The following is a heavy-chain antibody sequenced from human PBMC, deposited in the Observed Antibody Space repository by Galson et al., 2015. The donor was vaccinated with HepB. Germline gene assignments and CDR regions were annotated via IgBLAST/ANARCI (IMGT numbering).Heavy chain of an antibody. V-gene: IGHV3-15*01. D-gene: IGHD2-8*01. CDR2: IKSKTDGGTT. CDR1: GFTFSNAW. Sequence: SLRLSCAASGFTFSNAWMSWVRQAPGKGLEWVGRIKSKTDGGTTDYAAPVKGRFTISRDDSKNTLYLQMNSLKTEDTAVYYCTTDIVLHYYGMDVWGQGTTVTVSS. J-gene: IGHJ6*02. CDR3: TTDIVLHYYGMDV.